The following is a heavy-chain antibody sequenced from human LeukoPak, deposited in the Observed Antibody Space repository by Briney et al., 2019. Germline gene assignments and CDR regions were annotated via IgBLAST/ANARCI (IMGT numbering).Heavy chain of an antibody. D-gene: IGHD2-21*01. Sequence: SETLSLTCTVSGGSISSSSYYWGWIRQPPGKGLEWIGSIYYSGSTYYNPSLKSRVTISVDTSKNQFSLKLSSVTAADTAVYYCARLAYCGGDCLTSVYYFDYWGQGTLVTVSS. CDR2: IYYSGST. V-gene: IGHV4-39*01. CDR1: GGSISSSSYY. J-gene: IGHJ4*02. CDR3: ARLAYCGGDCLTSVYYFDY.